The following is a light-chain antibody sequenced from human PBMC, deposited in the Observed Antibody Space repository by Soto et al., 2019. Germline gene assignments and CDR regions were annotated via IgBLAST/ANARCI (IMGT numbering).Light chain of an antibody. V-gene: IGLV2-14*03. J-gene: IGLJ1*01. CDR2: DVS. Sequence: QSALTQPASVSGSPGQSITISCTGTSSDVGGYNYVSWYQHHPGKAPKLMIYDVSNRASGVSNRFSGSKSGNTASLTISGLQAEDEADYYCSSYTSISTRYVFGTGTKLTVL. CDR3: SSYTSISTRYV. CDR1: SSDVGGYNY.